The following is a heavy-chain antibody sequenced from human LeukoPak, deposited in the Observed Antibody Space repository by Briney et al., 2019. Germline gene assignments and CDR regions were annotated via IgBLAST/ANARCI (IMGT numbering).Heavy chain of an antibody. CDR2: NGTNNDKT. CDR1: GDPFPNHG. J-gene: IGHJ4*02. V-gene: IGHV1-18*01. Sequence: ASVKVSCKPSGDPFPNHGISWVRLAPGQGLEWLGCNGTNNDKTNHAQKVQGRVTMTPDTSTSTAYMRLRRLRSDDTALYYCARVTTVGATKDFDYWGQGTLVTVSS. CDR3: ARVTTVGATKDFDY. D-gene: IGHD1-26*01.